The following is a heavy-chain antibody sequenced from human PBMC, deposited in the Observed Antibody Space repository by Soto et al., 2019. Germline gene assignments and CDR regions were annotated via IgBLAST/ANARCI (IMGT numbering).Heavy chain of an antibody. CDR3: ARAPDYGDANFDY. CDR1: GGSFSGYY. J-gene: IGHJ4*02. V-gene: IGHV4-34*01. Sequence: PSETLSLTCAVYGGSFSGYYWSWIRQPPGKGLEWIGEINHSGSTNYNPSLKSRVTISVDTSKNQFSLKLSSVTAADTAVYYCARAPDYGDANFDYWGQGTLVTVSS. D-gene: IGHD4-17*01. CDR2: INHSGST.